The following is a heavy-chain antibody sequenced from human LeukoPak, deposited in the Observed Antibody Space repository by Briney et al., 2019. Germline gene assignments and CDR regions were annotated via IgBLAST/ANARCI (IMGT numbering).Heavy chain of an antibody. Sequence: SETLSLTCTVSGDSISSYYWTWIRQPPGKGLEWIGYIYYSGTTNYNPSLKSRVTISVDTSKNQFSLKLSSVTAADTAVYYCASGRPLGFDYWGQGTLVTVSS. CDR2: IYYSGTT. CDR1: GDSISSYY. J-gene: IGHJ4*02. CDR3: ASGRPLGFDY. D-gene: IGHD1-26*01. V-gene: IGHV4-59*01.